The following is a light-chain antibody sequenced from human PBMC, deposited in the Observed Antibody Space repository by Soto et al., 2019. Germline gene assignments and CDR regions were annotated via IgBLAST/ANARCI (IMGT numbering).Light chain of an antibody. Sequence: DIQMTQSPSTLSASVGDRVIITCRASQSISHWLAWYQQKPGKAPKLLIYKSSTLQSGVPSRFSGSRSGTEFTLPISSLQTDDFATYYCQQYTSFSWTFGQGTKVEIK. CDR1: QSISHW. CDR3: QQYTSFSWT. V-gene: IGKV1-5*03. CDR2: KSS. J-gene: IGKJ1*01.